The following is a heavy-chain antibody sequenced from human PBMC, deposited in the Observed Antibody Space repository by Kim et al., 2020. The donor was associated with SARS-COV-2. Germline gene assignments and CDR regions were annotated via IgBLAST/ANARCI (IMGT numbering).Heavy chain of an antibody. J-gene: IGHJ6*02. Sequence: GGSLRLSCAASGFTFDDYAMHWVRQAPGKGLEWVSGISWNSGSIGYADSVKGRFTISRDNAKNSLYLQMNSLRAEDTALYYCAKDTYYGSGSYTSSDGMDVWGQGTTVTVSS. D-gene: IGHD3-10*01. CDR1: GFTFDDYA. V-gene: IGHV3-9*01. CDR2: ISWNSGSI. CDR3: AKDTYYGSGSYTSSDGMDV.